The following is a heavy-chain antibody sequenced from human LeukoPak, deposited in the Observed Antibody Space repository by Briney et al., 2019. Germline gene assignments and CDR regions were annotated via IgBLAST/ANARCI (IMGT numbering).Heavy chain of an antibody. CDR2: ISGSDRST. Sequence: LTGGSLRLSCAASGFTFSSYGMSWVRQAPGKGLEWVSGISGSDRSTYYADSVKGRFTISRDNSKNTLYLQMNSLRAEDTAVYYCAKDFGTGWYTFDFWGQGTLVTVSS. J-gene: IGHJ4*02. CDR1: GFTFSSYG. D-gene: IGHD6-19*01. CDR3: AKDFGTGWYTFDF. V-gene: IGHV3-23*01.